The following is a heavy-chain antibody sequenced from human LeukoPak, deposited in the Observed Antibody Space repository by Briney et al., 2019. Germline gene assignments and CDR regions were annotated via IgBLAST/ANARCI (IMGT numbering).Heavy chain of an antibody. V-gene: IGHV3-33*01. J-gene: IGHJ6*02. CDR1: GFTFSSYG. Sequence: GRSLRLSCAASGFTFSSYGMHWVRQAPGKGLDWVAVIWYDGRNKYHGDSVKSRFTVSRDNSKKTLYLQMNSLRAEDTAVYYCARDRPGSGMDVWGQGTTVTVSS. CDR2: IWYDGRNK. CDR3: ARDRPGSGMDV.